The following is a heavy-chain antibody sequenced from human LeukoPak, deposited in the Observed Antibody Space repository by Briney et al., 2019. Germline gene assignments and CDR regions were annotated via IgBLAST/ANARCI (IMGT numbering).Heavy chain of an antibody. Sequence: GESLKISCKGSGYTFPNYWIAWVRQMPGQGLGWMGIIYPGDSDTKYSPSFQGQVTISADKSISTAYLQWSSLKASDTAMYYCARYPYSGVDYWGQGTLVTVSS. J-gene: IGHJ4*02. CDR2: IYPGDSDT. CDR3: ARYPYSGVDY. D-gene: IGHD6-13*01. V-gene: IGHV5-51*01. CDR1: GYTFPNYW.